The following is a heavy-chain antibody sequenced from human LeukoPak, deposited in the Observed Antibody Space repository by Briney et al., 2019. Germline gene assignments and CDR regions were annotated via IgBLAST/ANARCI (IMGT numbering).Heavy chain of an antibody. CDR3: AKGVRGYCSSTSCYTGRYFDN. V-gene: IGHV3-23*01. CDR1: GFTFSSYA. CDR2: ISGSGGST. Sequence: GGSLRLSCAASGFTFSSYAMSWVRQAPGKGLEWVSAISGSGGSTYYADSVKGRFTISRDNSKNTLYLQMNSLRAEDTAVYYCAKGVRGYCSSTSCYTGRYFDNWGQGTLVTVSS. J-gene: IGHJ4*02. D-gene: IGHD2-2*02.